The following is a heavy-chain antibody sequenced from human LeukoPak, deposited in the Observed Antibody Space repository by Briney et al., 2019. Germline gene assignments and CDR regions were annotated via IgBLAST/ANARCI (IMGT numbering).Heavy chain of an antibody. Sequence: GGSLRLSCAASGFIFSSDAMSWVRQAPGKGLEWVSTISGSGGSTYYADSVKGRFTISRDNSKNTLYLQMNSLRAEDTAVYYSARVLSSDWNAYFYYLDVWGKGTTVTVSS. CDR1: GFIFSSDA. V-gene: IGHV3-23*01. D-gene: IGHD6-19*01. CDR3: ARVLSSDWNAYFYYLDV. J-gene: IGHJ6*03. CDR2: ISGSGGST.